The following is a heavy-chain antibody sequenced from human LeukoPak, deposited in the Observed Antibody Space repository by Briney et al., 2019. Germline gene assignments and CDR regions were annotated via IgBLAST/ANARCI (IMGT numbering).Heavy chain of an antibody. D-gene: IGHD4-17*01. V-gene: IGHV3-48*03. Sequence: PGGSLRLSCAASGFAFSTHPINWVRQAPGKGLEWIAHIRDDYTTDYADSVKGRFTISRDNAWNSLSLQLSSLRAEDTAVYFCVRDHDYAFDKWGQGTLVTVSS. CDR3: VRDHDYAFDK. J-gene: IGHJ4*02. CDR1: GFAFSTHP. CDR2: IRDDYTT.